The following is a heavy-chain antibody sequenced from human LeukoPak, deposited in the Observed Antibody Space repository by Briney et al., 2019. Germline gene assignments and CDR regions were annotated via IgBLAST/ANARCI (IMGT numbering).Heavy chain of an antibody. D-gene: IGHD3-10*01. CDR3: ARVPIQTGITMVRGVPYGMDV. CDR1: GGSFSGYY. CDR2: INHSGST. V-gene: IGHV4-34*01. J-gene: IGHJ6*02. Sequence: SETLSLTCAVYGGSFSGYYWSWIRQPPGKGLEWIGEINHSGSTNYNPSLKSRVTISVDTSKNQFSLKLSSVTAADTAVYYCARVPIQTGITMVRGVPYGMDVWGQGTTVTVSS.